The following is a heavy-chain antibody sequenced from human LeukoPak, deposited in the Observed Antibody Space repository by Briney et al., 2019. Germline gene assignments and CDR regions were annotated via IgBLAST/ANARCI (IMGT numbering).Heavy chain of an antibody. Sequence: KPSETLSLTCAVYGGSFSGYYWSWIRQPPGKGLEWIGEINHSGSTNYNPSLKSRVTISVDTSKNQFSLKLSSVTAADTAVYYCARGIPRYIVVVPAAPRSGWFDPWGQGTLVTVSS. V-gene: IGHV4-34*01. CDR2: INHSGST. D-gene: IGHD2-2*01. CDR3: ARGIPRYIVVVPAAPRSGWFDP. J-gene: IGHJ5*02. CDR1: GGSFSGYY.